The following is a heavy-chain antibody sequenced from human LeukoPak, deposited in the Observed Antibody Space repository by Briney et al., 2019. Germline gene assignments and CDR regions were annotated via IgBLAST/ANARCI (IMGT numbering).Heavy chain of an antibody. D-gene: IGHD1-26*01. Sequence: GSSVKVSCKASGGTFSSYAISWVRQAPGQGLEWMGGIIPIFGTASYAQKFQGRVTITADESTSTAYMELSSLRSEDTAVYYCARAGYSGSYLDAFDIWGQGTMVTVSS. V-gene: IGHV1-69*13. CDR2: IIPIFGTA. CDR3: ARAGYSGSYLDAFDI. J-gene: IGHJ3*02. CDR1: GGTFSSYA.